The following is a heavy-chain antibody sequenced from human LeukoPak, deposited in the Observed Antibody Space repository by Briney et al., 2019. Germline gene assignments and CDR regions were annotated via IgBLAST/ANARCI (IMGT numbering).Heavy chain of an antibody. CDR3: ARDRGGGGDWNDY. CDR2: ISSSSSYI. J-gene: IGHJ4*02. Sequence: GGSLRLSCAASGFTFSSYSMNWVRQAPGKGLEWVSSISSSSSYIYYADSVKGRFTISRDNAKNSLYLQMNSLRAEDTAVYYCARDRGGGGDWNDYWGQGTLVTVSS. CDR1: GFTFSSYS. D-gene: IGHD2-21*01. V-gene: IGHV3-21*01.